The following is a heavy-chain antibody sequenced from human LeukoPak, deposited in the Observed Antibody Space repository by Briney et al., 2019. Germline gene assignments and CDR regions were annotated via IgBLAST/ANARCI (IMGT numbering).Heavy chain of an antibody. CDR1: GGSISTSSYY. V-gene: IGHV4-39*01. D-gene: IGHD5-24*01. Sequence: SETLSLTCTVSGGSISTSSYYWGWIRQPPGKGLEWIGSLYHTGSTYYNPSLKSRGNISVDTSKNQFSLKLNSVTAADTAVYYCARQADFALVEMATIMFDYWGQGTLVTVSS. J-gene: IGHJ4*02. CDR3: ARQADFALVEMATIMFDY. CDR2: LYHTGST.